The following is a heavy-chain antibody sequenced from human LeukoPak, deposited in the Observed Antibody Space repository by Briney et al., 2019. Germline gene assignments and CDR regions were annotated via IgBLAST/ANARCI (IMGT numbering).Heavy chain of an antibody. CDR2: IIPIFGTG. V-gene: IGHV1-69*06. D-gene: IGHD7-27*01. J-gene: IGHJ1*01. CDR3: ARDHDLTGTYEYIKY. CDR1: GGNFNTYA. Sequence: ASVKVSCKASGGNFNTYAISWVRQAPGQGLEWMGGIIPIFGTGNYAQKFQGRVTITADKSTNTAYMELSSLKSEDTAVYYCARDHDLTGTYEYIKYWGQGTLVSVSS.